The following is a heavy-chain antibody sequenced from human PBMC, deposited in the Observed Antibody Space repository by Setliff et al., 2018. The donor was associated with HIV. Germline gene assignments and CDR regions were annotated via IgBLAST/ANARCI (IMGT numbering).Heavy chain of an antibody. Sequence: GASVKVSCKASGYSFNGYYMYWVRQAPGQGLEWMGWINPNSGGTSYAQKFQGRVTMTRDTSISTAYMELSRLRSDDTAVYYCARAPYYDILTGYYMGCCPFDYWGQGTLVTVSS. CDR3: ARAPYYDILTGYYMGCCPFDY. D-gene: IGHD3-9*01. J-gene: IGHJ4*02. CDR1: GYSFNGYY. CDR2: INPNSGGT. V-gene: IGHV1-2*02.